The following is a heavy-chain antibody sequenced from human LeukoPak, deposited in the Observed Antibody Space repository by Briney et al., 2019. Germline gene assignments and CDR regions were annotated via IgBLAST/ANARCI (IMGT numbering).Heavy chain of an antibody. J-gene: IGHJ4*02. D-gene: IGHD6-19*01. V-gene: IGHV3-64*01. CDR3: ARAHSSGWYGGFDY. CDR1: GFTVSSNY. Sequence: PGGSLRLSCAASGFTVSSNYMSWVRQAPGKGLEYVSAISSNGGSTYYANSVKGRFTISRDNSKNTLYLQMGSLRAEDMAVYYCARAHSSGWYGGFDYWGQGTLVTVSS. CDR2: ISSNGGST.